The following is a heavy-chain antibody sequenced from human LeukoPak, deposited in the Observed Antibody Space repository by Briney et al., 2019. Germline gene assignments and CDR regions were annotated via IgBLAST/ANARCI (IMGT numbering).Heavy chain of an antibody. Sequence: PSETLSLTCTVSDDSITIYYWSWIRQPPGKGLEWIGYIYYSGSTIYNPSLKSRVTISVDTSKNQFSLKLSSVTAADTAVYYCARSSEDYYYYYMDVWGKGTTVTISS. CDR3: ARSSEDYYYYYMDV. CDR1: DDSITIYY. CDR2: IYYSGST. D-gene: IGHD1-14*01. V-gene: IGHV4-59*01. J-gene: IGHJ6*03.